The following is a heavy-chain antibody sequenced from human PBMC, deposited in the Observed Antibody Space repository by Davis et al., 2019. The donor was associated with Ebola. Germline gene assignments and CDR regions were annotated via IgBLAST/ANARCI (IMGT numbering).Heavy chain of an antibody. CDR2: IWYEGTDG. CDR3: AREEGSSRWQNNWFDY. CDR1: GFNFDDYA. J-gene: IGHJ5*01. Sequence: GESLKISCTASGFNFDDYAMHWVRQAPGKGLEWVSSIWYEGTDGNYADSVRGRFIISRDDSKNTLYLQMNSLRVEDTAIYYCAREEGSSRWQNNWFDYWGQGTLVTVSS. D-gene: IGHD2-2*01. V-gene: IGHV3-33*08.